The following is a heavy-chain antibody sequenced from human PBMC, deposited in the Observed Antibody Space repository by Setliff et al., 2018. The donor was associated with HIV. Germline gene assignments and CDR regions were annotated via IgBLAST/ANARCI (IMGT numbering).Heavy chain of an antibody. D-gene: IGHD2-15*01. J-gene: IGHJ6*02. Sequence: SETLSLTCTVSGGSISTGNYYWSWIRQPPGKGLEWIGYIYYSGSTYYNPSLKSRVTISVDTFKNQFSLKLSSVTAADPAVYYCARDSPPRYGMDVWGQGTTVTVSS. CDR2: IYYSGST. CDR3: ARDSPPRYGMDV. CDR1: GGSISTGNYY. V-gene: IGHV4-30-4*08.